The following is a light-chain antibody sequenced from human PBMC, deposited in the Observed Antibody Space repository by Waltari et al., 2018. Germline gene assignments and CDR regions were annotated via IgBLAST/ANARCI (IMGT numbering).Light chain of an antibody. CDR2: AVS. V-gene: IGKV1-NL1*01. Sequence: DIQMTQSPSSLSASVGDRVTITCRASQGISNSLAWYQQKPGKAPKLLLSAVSTLESGVPSRFRGSGSGTDYTLTISSLQPEDFATYYCQQYYHTRQITFDPGTKVDFK. CDR1: QGISNS. CDR3: QQYYHTRQIT. J-gene: IGKJ3*01.